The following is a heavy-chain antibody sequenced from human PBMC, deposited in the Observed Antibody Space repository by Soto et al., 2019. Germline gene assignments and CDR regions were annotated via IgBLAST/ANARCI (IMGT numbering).Heavy chain of an antibody. V-gene: IGHV3-7*01. CDR2: IRQDGSEK. J-gene: IGHJ5*02. D-gene: IGHD6-6*01. CDR1: GFTFSSYW. Sequence: EVQLVESGGGLVQPGGSLSLSCAASGFTFSSYWMSWVRQAPGKGLEWVANIRQDGSEKSYVDSVKGRFTISRDNAKNSLYLQMNSLRAEDTAVYFCARDLPSISGRPGGWLDPWGQGTLVAVSS. CDR3: ARDLPSISGRPGGWLDP.